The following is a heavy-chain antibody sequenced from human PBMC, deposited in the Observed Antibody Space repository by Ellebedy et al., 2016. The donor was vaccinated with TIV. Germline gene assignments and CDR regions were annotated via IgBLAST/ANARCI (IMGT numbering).Heavy chain of an antibody. J-gene: IGHJ6*02. CDR1: GYSFTSYW. V-gene: IGHV5-10-1*01. Sequence: KVSCKGSGYSFTSYWITWVRQMPGKGLEWMGRIDPSDSYTTYSPSFQGHVTISADMSINTAYLQWSSLKASDTAMYYCARHKVAPTHYGMDVWGQGTTVTVSS. D-gene: IGHD5-12*01. CDR2: IDPSDSYT. CDR3: ARHKVAPTHYGMDV.